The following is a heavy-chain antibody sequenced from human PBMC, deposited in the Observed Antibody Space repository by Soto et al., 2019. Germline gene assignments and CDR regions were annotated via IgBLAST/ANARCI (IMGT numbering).Heavy chain of an antibody. D-gene: IGHD1-20*01. V-gene: IGHV3-9*01. CDR2: ISANGAFD. CDR3: TRDIFRTITTIDY. Sequence: EVQLVESGGGLIEPGRSQRLSCAASGFNFDDHAMNWVRLAPGKGLEWVSGISANGAFDGYANSVRGRFTISRDNAKNSLFLQMNSLRREDTAVYYCTRDIFRTITTIDYWGQGTLVTVSS. J-gene: IGHJ4*02. CDR1: GFNFDDHA.